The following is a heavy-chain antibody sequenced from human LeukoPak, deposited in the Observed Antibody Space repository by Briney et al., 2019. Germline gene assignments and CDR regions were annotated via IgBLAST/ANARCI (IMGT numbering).Heavy chain of an antibody. Sequence: TGGSLRLSCAASGFTFSSYSMNWVRQAPGKGLEWVSSISSSSSYIYYADSVKGRFTISRDNAENSLYLQMNSLRAEDTAVYYCARVAGTKDYYYYYMDVWGKGTTVTVSS. D-gene: IGHD1-1*01. CDR3: ARVAGTKDYYYYYMDV. J-gene: IGHJ6*03. CDR1: GFTFSSYS. V-gene: IGHV3-21*01. CDR2: ISSSSSYI.